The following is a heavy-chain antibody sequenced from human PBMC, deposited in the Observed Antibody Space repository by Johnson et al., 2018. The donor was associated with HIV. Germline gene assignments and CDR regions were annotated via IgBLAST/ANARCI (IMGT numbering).Heavy chain of an antibody. D-gene: IGHD2-15*01. CDR3: ARDDGGGGDAFDI. CDR2: ISYDGSNK. CDR1: GFTFSSYA. Sequence: QVQLVESGGGVVQPGRSLRLSCAASGFTFSSYAMHWVRQAPGKGLEWVAVISYDGSNKYYADSVKGRFTISGDSSKNTVFLQMNSLRAEDTAVYYCARDDGGGGDAFDIWGQGTMVTVSS. J-gene: IGHJ3*02. V-gene: IGHV3-30-3*01.